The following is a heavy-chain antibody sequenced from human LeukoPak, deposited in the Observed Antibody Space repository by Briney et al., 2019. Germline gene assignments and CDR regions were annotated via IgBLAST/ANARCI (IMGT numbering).Heavy chain of an antibody. CDR3: ARESQELYSGSYHHPFDY. Sequence: PSETLSLTCAVSGGSISSGGYSWSWILQPPGKGLEWIGYIYYNGNTYYNPSLKSRVTISVDTSKNQFSLKLSSVTAADTAVYYCARESQELYSGSYHHPFDYWGQGTLVTVSS. CDR1: GGSISSGGYS. J-gene: IGHJ4*02. CDR2: IYYNGNT. D-gene: IGHD1-26*01. V-gene: IGHV4-30-4*07.